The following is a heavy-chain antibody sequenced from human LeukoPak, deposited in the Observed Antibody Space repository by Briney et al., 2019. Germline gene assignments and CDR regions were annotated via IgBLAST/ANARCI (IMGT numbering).Heavy chain of an antibody. V-gene: IGHV3-30-3*01. CDR1: GFTFSSYA. Sequence: PGGSLRLSCAASGFTFSSYAIHWVRQAPGKGLELVAVISYEGSKKYYTDSVKGRVTISRDNSKNTLYLQMNSLRAEDTAVYYCARDLAATGTLVDYWGQGTLVTVSS. CDR2: ISYEGSKK. D-gene: IGHD6-13*01. CDR3: ARDLAATGTLVDY. J-gene: IGHJ4*02.